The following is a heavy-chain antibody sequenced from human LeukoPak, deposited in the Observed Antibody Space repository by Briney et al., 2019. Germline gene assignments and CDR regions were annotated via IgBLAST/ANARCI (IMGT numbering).Heavy chain of an antibody. Sequence: ASVKVSCKASGYTFTTYDISWVRQAPGQGLEWVGWISAYSGNTNYAQKLQGRVTVTTDTSTSTAYMELRSLRSDDTAVYYCARGSGSYFDYWGQGTLVTVSS. CDR2: ISAYSGNT. CDR3: ARGSGSYFDY. J-gene: IGHJ4*02. CDR1: GYTFTTYD. V-gene: IGHV1-18*01. D-gene: IGHD1-26*01.